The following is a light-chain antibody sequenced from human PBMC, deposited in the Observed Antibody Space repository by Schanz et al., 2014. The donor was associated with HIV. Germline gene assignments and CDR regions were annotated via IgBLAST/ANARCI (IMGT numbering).Light chain of an antibody. CDR3: SAWDDSLETV. CDR1: SSNIGAGYD. V-gene: IGLV1-40*01. J-gene: IGLJ1*01. CDR2: SNN. Sequence: QSVLTQPPSVSGAPGQRVTISCAGSSSNIGAGYDVHWYHHLPGSAPKLLIYSNNQRPSGVPDRFSGSKSGTSAFLAISGLQSEDEADYFCSAWDDSLETVFGTGTKLTVL.